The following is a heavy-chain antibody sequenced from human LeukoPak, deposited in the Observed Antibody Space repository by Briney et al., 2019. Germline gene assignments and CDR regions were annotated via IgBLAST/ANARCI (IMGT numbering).Heavy chain of an antibody. CDR3: ARGPYSYDSSGAFDI. CDR1: GGSISSSRYY. J-gene: IGHJ3*02. Sequence: SETLSLTCTVSGGSISSSRYYWAWIRQAPGKGLEWIGIIYYSGSTYYNPPLKSRVTISVDTSKNQFSLKLSSVTAADTAVYFCARGPYSYDSSGAFDIWGQGTMVTVSS. D-gene: IGHD3-22*01. V-gene: IGHV4-39*07. CDR2: IYYSGST.